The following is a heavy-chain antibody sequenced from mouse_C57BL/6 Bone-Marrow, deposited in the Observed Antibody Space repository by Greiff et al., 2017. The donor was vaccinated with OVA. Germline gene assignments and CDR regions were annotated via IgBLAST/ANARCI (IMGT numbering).Heavy chain of an antibody. CDR2: IYPGNSDT. D-gene: IGHD2-3*01. CDR3: TRWGGYYPSPVLYYAMDY. V-gene: IGHV1-5*01. J-gene: IGHJ4*01. Sequence: VQLQQSGTVLARPGASVKMSCKTSGYTFTSYWMHWVKQRPGQGLEWIGAIYPGNSDTSYNQKFKGKAKLTAVTSASTAYMELSSLTNEDSAVYYCTRWGGYYPSPVLYYAMDYWGQGTSVTVSS. CDR1: GYTFTSYW.